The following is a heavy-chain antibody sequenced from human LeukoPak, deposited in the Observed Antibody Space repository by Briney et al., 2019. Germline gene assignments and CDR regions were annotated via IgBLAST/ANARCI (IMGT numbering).Heavy chain of an antibody. CDR2: IYFSGST. CDR3: ARDWVLGGLFVWDY. J-gene: IGHJ4*02. D-gene: IGHD3-16*01. V-gene: IGHV4-39*02. Sequence: SETLSLTCTVSGASISSRSYYWDWIRQPPGKGLDWIGSIYFSGSTYYNPSLKSRVTISVDTSKNQFSLKVRSVTAADTAVYYCARDWVLGGLFVWDYGGQGTLVTVSS. CDR1: GASISSRSYY.